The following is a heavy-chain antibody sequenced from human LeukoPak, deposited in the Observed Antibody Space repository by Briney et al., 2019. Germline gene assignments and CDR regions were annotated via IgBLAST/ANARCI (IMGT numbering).Heavy chain of an antibody. V-gene: IGHV3-23*01. CDR3: AAGGQWLVRGIEY. Sequence: PGGSLRLPCAASGLPVRFAGYAMSWVRQAPGKGLEWVATISGSGDTTYQADSLKGRFTISRDNSKNTLYLQMNSVRAEDTAVYYCAAGGQWLVRGIEYWGQGTLVSASS. J-gene: IGHJ4*02. D-gene: IGHD6-19*01. CDR2: ISGSGDTT. CDR1: GLPVRFAGYA.